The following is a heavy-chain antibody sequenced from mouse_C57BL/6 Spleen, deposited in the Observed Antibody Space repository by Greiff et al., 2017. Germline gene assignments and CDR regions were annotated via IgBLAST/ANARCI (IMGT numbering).Heavy chain of an antibody. CDR1: GYTFTDYN. J-gene: IGHJ2*01. Sequence: EVQLQQSGPELVKPGASVKIPCKASGYTFTDYNMAWVKQSHGKSLEWIADINTNNGGTIYNQKFKGKATLTVDKSSSTAYMELRSLTSEDTAVYYCARRYGYEYYFDYGGQGTTLTVSS. V-gene: IGHV1-18*01. D-gene: IGHD2-2*01. CDR3: ARRYGYEYYFDY. CDR2: INTNNGGT.